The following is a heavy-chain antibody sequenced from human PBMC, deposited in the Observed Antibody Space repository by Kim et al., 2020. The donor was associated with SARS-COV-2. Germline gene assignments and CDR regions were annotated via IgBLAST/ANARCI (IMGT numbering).Heavy chain of an antibody. Sequence: GGSLRLSCAASGFTVSSNYMSWVRQAPGKGLEWVSVIYSGGSTYYADSVKGRFTISRHNSKNTLYLQMNSLRAEDTAVYYCATRGCSGGSCDPYYYGMDVWGQGTTVTVSS. D-gene: IGHD2-15*01. J-gene: IGHJ6*02. V-gene: IGHV3-53*04. CDR1: GFTVSSNY. CDR3: ATRGCSGGSCDPYYYGMDV. CDR2: IYSGGST.